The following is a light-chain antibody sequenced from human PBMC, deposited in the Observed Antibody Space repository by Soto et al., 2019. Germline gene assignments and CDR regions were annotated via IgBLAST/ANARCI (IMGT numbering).Light chain of an antibody. CDR3: QQYGSSLFT. CDR2: GRS. J-gene: IGKJ3*01. CDR1: QSVSSKY. V-gene: IGKV3-20*01. Sequence: DIVLTQSPGTLSLSPGERATLSCRASQSVSSKYLAGYQQKPGQAPRVLIYGRSIRASGVPERFSGGGSGTDFTLTITRLEPEDVAVYYCQQYGSSLFTFGPGTKVDI.